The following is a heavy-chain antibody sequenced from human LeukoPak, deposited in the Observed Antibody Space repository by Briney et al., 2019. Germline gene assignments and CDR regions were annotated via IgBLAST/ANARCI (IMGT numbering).Heavy chain of an antibody. CDR3: ARGVATPFDY. D-gene: IGHD5-12*01. CDR2: MYNSGST. CDR1: GDSINNEY. J-gene: IGHJ4*02. Sequence: SETLSLTCSVSGDSINNEYWTWIRQPPGKGLEWIGYMYNSGSTKYNPSLKSRVTILPDTSKNQFSLKLSSVTAADTAVYYCARGVATPFDYWGQGTLVTVSS. V-gene: IGHV4-59*08.